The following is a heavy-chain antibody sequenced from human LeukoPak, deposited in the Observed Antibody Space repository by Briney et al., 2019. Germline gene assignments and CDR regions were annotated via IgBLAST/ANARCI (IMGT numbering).Heavy chain of an antibody. CDR2: IIPIFGTA. CDR1: GYTITGYY. D-gene: IGHD1-14*01. Sequence: ASVKVSCKASGYTITGYYMHWVRQAPGQGLEWMGGIIPIFGTANYAQKFQGRVTITADESTSTAYMELSSLRSEDTAVYYCARDYWINHGPDYWGPGTPVPVSS. V-gene: IGHV1-69*13. CDR3: ARDYWINHGPDY. J-gene: IGHJ4*02.